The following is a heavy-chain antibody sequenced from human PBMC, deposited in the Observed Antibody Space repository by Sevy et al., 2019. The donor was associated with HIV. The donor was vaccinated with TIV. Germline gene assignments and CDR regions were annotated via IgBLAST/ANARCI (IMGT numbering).Heavy chain of an antibody. Sequence: GGYLRLSCAASGFTFSRHAMSWVRQAPGKGLDRVSAITDSGGGTHYADSVKGRFTISRDNSKNTVYLQMSCLRAEDTAVYYCAREGPHGDSSFDYWGQGTLVPVSS. V-gene: IGHV3-23*01. CDR2: ITDSGGGT. CDR1: GFTFSRHA. CDR3: AREGPHGDSSFDY. D-gene: IGHD4-17*01. J-gene: IGHJ4*02.